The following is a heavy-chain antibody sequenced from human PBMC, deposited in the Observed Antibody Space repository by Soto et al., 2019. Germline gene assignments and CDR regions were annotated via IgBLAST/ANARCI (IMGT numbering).Heavy chain of an antibody. D-gene: IGHD3-10*01. CDR1: GGSISSYY. CDR3: ARRNTMVRGERKGYFGY. Sequence: SETLSLTCTVSGGSISSYYWSWIRQPPGKGLEWIGYIYYSGSTNYNPSLKSRVTISVDTSKNQFSLKLSSVTAADTAVYYCARRNTMVRGERKGYFGYWGQGTLVTVSS. CDR2: IYYSGST. V-gene: IGHV4-59*08. J-gene: IGHJ4*02.